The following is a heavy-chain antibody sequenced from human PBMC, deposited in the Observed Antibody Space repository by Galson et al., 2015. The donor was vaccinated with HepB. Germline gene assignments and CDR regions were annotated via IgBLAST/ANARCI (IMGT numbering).Heavy chain of an antibody. CDR1: GGSISIYH. V-gene: IGHV4-59*01. CDR3: ARDSSDYFDRSETDAFDI. D-gene: IGHD3-22*01. Sequence: ETLSLTCTVSGGSISIYHWSWIRQPPGQGLEWIGYIYYSGSTNYNPSLKSRVTISIDTSRNQFSLKLSSVTAADTAVYYCARDSSDYFDRSETDAFDIWGQGTMVTVSS. J-gene: IGHJ3*02. CDR2: IYYSGST.